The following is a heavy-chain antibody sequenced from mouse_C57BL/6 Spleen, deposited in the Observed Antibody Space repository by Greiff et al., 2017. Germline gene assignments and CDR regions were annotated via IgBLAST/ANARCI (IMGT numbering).Heavy chain of an antibody. J-gene: IGHJ3*01. CDR1: GYTFTGYW. D-gene: IGHD1-1*01. CDR3: ARGGYYGSSYAAWFAY. Sequence: VQRVESGAELMKPGASVKLSCKATGYTFTGYWIEWVKQRPGHGLEWIGEILPGSGSTNYNEKFKGKATFTADTSSNTAYMQLSSLTTEDSAIYYCARGGYYGSSYAAWFAYWGQGTLVTVSA. CDR2: ILPGSGST. V-gene: IGHV1-9*01.